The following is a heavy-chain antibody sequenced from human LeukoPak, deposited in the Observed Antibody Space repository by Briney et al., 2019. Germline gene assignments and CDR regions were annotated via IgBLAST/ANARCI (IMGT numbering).Heavy chain of an antibody. D-gene: IGHD4-23*01. CDR3: ARAGDYGGNPPYYYYMDV. Sequence: ASVKVSCKASGYTFTSYDINWVRQATGQGLEWMGWMNPNSGNTGYAQKFQGRVTMTRNTSISTAYMELSSLRSEDTAVYYCARAGDYGGNPPYYYYMDVWGKGTTVTVSS. CDR1: GYTFTSYD. V-gene: IGHV1-8*01. J-gene: IGHJ6*03. CDR2: MNPNSGNT.